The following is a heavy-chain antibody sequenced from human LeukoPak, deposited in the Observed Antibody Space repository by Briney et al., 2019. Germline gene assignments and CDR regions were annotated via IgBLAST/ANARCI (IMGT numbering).Heavy chain of an antibody. J-gene: IGHJ4*02. CDR1: GFTFSSYA. Sequence: GGSLRLSCAASGFTFSSYAMSWVRQAPGKGLEWVAVISYDGSNKYYADSVKGRFTISRDNSKNTLYLQMNSLRAEDTAVYYCARDFGRGALFDYWGQGTLVTVSS. CDR3: ARDFGRGALFDY. CDR2: ISYDGSNK. V-gene: IGHV3-30-3*01. D-gene: IGHD1-26*01.